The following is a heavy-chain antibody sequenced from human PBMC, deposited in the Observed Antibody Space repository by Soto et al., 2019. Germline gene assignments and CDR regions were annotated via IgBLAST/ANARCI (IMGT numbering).Heavy chain of an antibody. Sequence: SLKVSCKASGVTFSSYAISWVRQAPGQGLEWMGGIIPIFGTANYAQKFQGRVTITADESTSTAYMELSSLRSEDTAVYYCARVGMAGGHTWFDPWGQGTLVTVSS. CDR3: ARVGMAGGHTWFDP. CDR1: GVTFSSYA. V-gene: IGHV1-69*13. J-gene: IGHJ5*02. D-gene: IGHD6-19*01. CDR2: IIPIFGTA.